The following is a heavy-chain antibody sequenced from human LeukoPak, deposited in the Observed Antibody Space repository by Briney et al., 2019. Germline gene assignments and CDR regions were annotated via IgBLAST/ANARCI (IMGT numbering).Heavy chain of an antibody. J-gene: IGHJ4*02. Sequence: PGGSLRLSCAASGFTFSSYAMSWVRQAPGKGLEWVSSISSSSSYIYYADSVKGRFTISRDNAKNSLYLQMNSLRAEDTAVYYCARDPTTYGSGSYYYYFEYWGQGTLVTVSS. CDR2: ISSSSSYI. V-gene: IGHV3-21*01. CDR3: ARDPTTYGSGSYYYYFEY. D-gene: IGHD3-10*01. CDR1: GFTFSSYA.